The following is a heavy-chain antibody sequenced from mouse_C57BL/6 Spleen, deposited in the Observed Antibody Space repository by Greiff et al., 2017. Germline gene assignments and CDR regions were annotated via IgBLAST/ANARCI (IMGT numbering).Heavy chain of an antibody. V-gene: IGHV5-9-1*02. J-gene: IGHJ1*03. CDR1: GFTFSSYA. Sequence: DVHLVESGEGLVKPGGSLKLSCAASGFTFSSYAMSWVRQTPEKRLGWVAYISSGGDYSYYADTVKGRFTISRDNARNTLYLQMSSLKTEDTAMYYCTRGLRDEGYFGVWGTGTTVTVSS. D-gene: IGHD3-3*01. CDR2: ISSGGDYS. CDR3: TRGLRDEGYFGV.